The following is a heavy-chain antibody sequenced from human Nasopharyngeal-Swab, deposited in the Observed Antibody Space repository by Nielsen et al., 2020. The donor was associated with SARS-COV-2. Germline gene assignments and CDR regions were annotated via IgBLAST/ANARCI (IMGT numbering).Heavy chain of an antibody. CDR3: ARVVEAGYDAFDI. D-gene: IGHD1-26*01. CDR1: GYTITSYC. J-gene: IGHJ3*02. V-gene: IGHV1-18*01. Sequence: ASVKVSCKASGYTITSYCISWVRQAPGQGLEWMGWIRAYNGNTNYAQKLQGRVTMTTDTSTSTAYMELRSLRSDDTAVYYCARVVEAGYDAFDIWGQGTMVTVSS. CDR2: IRAYNGNT.